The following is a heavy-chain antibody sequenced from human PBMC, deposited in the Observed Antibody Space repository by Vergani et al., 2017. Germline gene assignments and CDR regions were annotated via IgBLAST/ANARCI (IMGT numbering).Heavy chain of an antibody. V-gene: IGHV3-30*18. CDR1: GFTFSSYS. Sequence: VQLVESGGGLVKPGGSLRLSCAASGFTFSSYSMNWVRQAPGKGLEWVAVISYDGSNKYYADSVKGRFTISRDNSKNTLYLQMNSLRAEDTAVYYCAKAPDNGVCDYWGQGTLVTVSS. J-gene: IGHJ4*02. D-gene: IGHD2-8*01. CDR2: ISYDGSNK. CDR3: AKAPDNGVCDY.